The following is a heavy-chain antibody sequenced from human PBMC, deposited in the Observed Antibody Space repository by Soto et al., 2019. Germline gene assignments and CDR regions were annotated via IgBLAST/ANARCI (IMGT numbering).Heavy chain of an antibody. CDR2: ISGYNGNT. D-gene: IGHD3-22*01. Sequence: QVQLVQSGVEVKKPGASVKVSCKASGYTFTNNGISWVRQAPGQGLEWMGWISGYNGNTNYAEKFQGRVTMTADTFSSTAYMELRSLTSDGTAVYYCARSGAFYYDAYDPWGQGTLVTVSS. CDR3: ARSGAFYYDAYDP. CDR1: GYTFTNNG. J-gene: IGHJ5*02. V-gene: IGHV1-18*01.